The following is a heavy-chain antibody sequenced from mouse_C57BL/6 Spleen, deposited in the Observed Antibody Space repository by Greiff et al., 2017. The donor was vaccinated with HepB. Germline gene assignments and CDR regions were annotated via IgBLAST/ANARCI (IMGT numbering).Heavy chain of an antibody. CDR2: IYPRSGNT. CDR3: ARRGDTKGY. V-gene: IGHV1-81*01. J-gene: IGHJ2*01. D-gene: IGHD1-1*01. Sequence: VKLMESGAELARPGASVKLSCKASGYTFTSYGISWVKQRTGQGLEWIGEIYPRSGNTYYNEKFKGKATLTADKSSSTAYMELRSLTSEDSAVYFCARRGDTKGYWGQGTTLTVSS. CDR1: GYTFTSYG.